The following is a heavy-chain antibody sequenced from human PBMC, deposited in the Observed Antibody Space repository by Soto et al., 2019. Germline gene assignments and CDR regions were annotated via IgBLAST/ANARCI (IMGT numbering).Heavy chain of an antibody. V-gene: IGHV3-30*18. D-gene: IGHD1-26*01. CDR1: GFTFSSYG. Sequence: GGSLRLSCAASGFTFSSYGMHWVRQAPGRGLEWVAVISSDGNHKFYADSVKGRFTISRDNSKNTLYMQLNSLGAEDTALYYCAKDFRALGSTGALDYWGQGTMVTVSS. CDR3: AKDFRALGSTGALDY. J-gene: IGHJ4*02. CDR2: ISSDGNHK.